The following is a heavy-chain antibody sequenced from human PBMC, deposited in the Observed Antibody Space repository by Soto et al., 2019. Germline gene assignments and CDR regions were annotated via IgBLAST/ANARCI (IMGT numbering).Heavy chain of an antibody. CDR3: AKPSQYNWNYWFDP. V-gene: IGHV3-23*01. CDR1: GFTFSCYA. CDR2: ISGSGGST. J-gene: IGHJ5*02. D-gene: IGHD1-7*01. Sequence: GGSLRLSCAASGFTFSCYAMSWVRQAPGKGLEWVSAISGSGGSTYYADSVKGRFTISRDNSKNTLYLQMNSLRAEDTAVYYCAKPSQYNWNYWFDPWGQGTLVTVSS.